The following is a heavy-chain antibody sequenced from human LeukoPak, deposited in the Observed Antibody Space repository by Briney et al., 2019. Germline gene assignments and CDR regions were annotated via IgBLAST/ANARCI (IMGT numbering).Heavy chain of an antibody. CDR2: IYYSGST. Sequence: SETLSLTCTVSGGSISSGDYYWSWIRQPPGKGLEWIGYIYYSGSTYYNPSLKSRVTISVDTSKNQFSLKLSSVTAADTAVYYCARVAEMTTVTTGTTYYFDYWGQGTLVTVSS. V-gene: IGHV4-30-4*01. CDR1: GGSISSGDYY. J-gene: IGHJ4*02. D-gene: IGHD4-17*01. CDR3: ARVAEMTTVTTGTTYYFDY.